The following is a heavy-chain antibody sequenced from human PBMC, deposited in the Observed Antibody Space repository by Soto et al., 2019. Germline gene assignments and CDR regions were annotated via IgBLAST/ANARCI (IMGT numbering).Heavy chain of an antibody. Sequence: QITLKESGPTLVKPTQTLTLTCTFSGFSLSTSGVGVGWIRQPPGKTLEWLALIYWDDDKRYSPSLKSRLTITKDTSKNQVVLKMTNMDPVDTATYYCARGEGSYGDYLTWFDPWGQGTLVTVSS. CDR1: GFSLSTSGVG. J-gene: IGHJ5*02. CDR3: ARGEGSYGDYLTWFDP. V-gene: IGHV2-5*02. CDR2: IYWDDDK. D-gene: IGHD4-17*01.